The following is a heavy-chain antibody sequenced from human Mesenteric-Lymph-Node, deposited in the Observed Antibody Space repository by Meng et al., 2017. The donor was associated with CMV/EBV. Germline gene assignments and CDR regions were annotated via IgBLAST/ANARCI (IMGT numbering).Heavy chain of an antibody. J-gene: IGHJ4*02. D-gene: IGHD1-14*01. V-gene: IGHV4-31*03. CDR3: ASRTMRFDY. Sequence: SLTCTVSGGSIGSGGYYWSWTRRHPGKGMEWIEYIYYSGSTYYNPSLKSRVTISVDTSKNQFSLKLSSVTAADTAVYYCASRTMRFDYWGQGTLVTVSS. CDR2: IYYSGST. CDR1: GGSIGSGGYY.